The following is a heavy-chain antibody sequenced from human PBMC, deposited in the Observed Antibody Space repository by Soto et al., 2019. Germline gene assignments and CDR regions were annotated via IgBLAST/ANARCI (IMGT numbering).Heavy chain of an antibody. CDR1: GFPFTNYA. J-gene: IGHJ6*02. Sequence: GGSLRLSCAASGFPFTNYAMSWVRQAPGKGLEWVSSISGSGVNTFYADSVKGRFTISRDNSKNTLYLQVNSLGADDAAVYYCARYASSWRHVMDVWGQGTTVTVSS. CDR3: ARYASSWRHVMDV. D-gene: IGHD6-13*01. CDR2: ISGSGVNT. V-gene: IGHV3-23*01.